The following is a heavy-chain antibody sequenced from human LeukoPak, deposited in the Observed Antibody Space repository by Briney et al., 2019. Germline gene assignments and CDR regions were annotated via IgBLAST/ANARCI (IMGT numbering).Heavy chain of an antibody. Sequence: GESLQISCKGSGYSFTTYWIGWVRQLPGKGLEWVGIIYPGDSETRHSPSFQGQVTISADKSINTAYLQWSSLKASDTAMYYCARRLYSGSYHFDYWGQGTLVTVSS. V-gene: IGHV5-51*01. CDR1: GYSFTTYW. D-gene: IGHD1-26*01. CDR2: IYPGDSET. J-gene: IGHJ4*02. CDR3: ARRLYSGSYHFDY.